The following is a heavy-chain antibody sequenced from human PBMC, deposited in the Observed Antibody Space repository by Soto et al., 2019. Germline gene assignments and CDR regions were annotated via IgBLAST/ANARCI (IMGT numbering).Heavy chain of an antibody. V-gene: IGHV1-69*04. CDR1: GYTFTSYG. CDR3: ARGATLYYFDY. J-gene: IGHJ4*02. CDR2: ISAILGIA. Sequence: SVKVSCKASGYTFTSYGISWVRQAPGQGLEWMGRISAILGIANYAQKFQGRVTMTADKSTSTAYMELSSLRSEDTAVYYCARGATLYYFDYWGQGTLVTVSS.